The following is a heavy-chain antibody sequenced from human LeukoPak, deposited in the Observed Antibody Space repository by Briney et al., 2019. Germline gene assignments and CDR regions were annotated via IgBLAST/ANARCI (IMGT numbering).Heavy chain of an antibody. Sequence: ASVKVSCKASGYTFTSYGISWVRQAPGQGLEWMGWISAYNGNTNYAQKLQGRVTMTTDTSTSTAYMELRSLRSDDTAVYYCARLNSYGHYYYYYMDVWGKGTTVTISS. CDR1: GYTFTSYG. D-gene: IGHD5-18*01. CDR2: ISAYNGNT. V-gene: IGHV1-18*01. CDR3: ARLNSYGHYYYYYMDV. J-gene: IGHJ6*03.